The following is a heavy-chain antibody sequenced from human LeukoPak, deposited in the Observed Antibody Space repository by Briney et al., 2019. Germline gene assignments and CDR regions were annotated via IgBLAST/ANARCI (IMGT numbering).Heavy chain of an antibody. J-gene: IGHJ4*02. D-gene: IGHD2-2*01. V-gene: IGHV1-18*01. CDR3: ARASNCSSTSCYSAGKDLGY. CDR1: GYTFTSYG. CDR2: ISAYNGNT. Sequence: ASVTVSCKASGYTFTSYGISWVRQAPGQGLEWMGWISAYNGNTNYAQKLQGRVTMTTDTSTSTAYMELRSLRSDDTAVYYCARASNCSSTSCYSAGKDLGYWGQGTLVTVSS.